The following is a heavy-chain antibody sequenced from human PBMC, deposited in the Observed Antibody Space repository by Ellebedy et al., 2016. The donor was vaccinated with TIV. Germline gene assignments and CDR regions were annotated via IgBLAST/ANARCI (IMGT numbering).Heavy chain of an antibody. V-gene: IGHV1-8*02. Sequence: ASVKVSCXASRGIFTNYDINWVRQATGQGLEWMAWMNPNSGYTGYAQKFQGRVTVTSNTSTSTVYMELSSLRSEDTAVYYCARRDGMDVWGQGTTVTVSS. CDR3: ARRDGMDV. J-gene: IGHJ6*02. CDR2: MNPNSGYT. CDR1: RGIFTNYD.